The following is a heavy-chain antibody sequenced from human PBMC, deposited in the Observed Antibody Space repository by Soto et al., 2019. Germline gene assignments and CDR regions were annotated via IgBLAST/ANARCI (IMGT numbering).Heavy chain of an antibody. Sequence: ASVKVSCKASGYTFTNYAMHWVRQAPGQRLEWMGWINAGNGNTKYSQKFQGRVTITRDTSASTAYMELSSLRSEDTAVYFCARVSGYYLPYDWGQGTLVPVSS. CDR1: GYTFTNYA. J-gene: IGHJ4*02. D-gene: IGHD5-12*01. CDR2: INAGNGNT. V-gene: IGHV1-3*01. CDR3: ARVSGYYLPYD.